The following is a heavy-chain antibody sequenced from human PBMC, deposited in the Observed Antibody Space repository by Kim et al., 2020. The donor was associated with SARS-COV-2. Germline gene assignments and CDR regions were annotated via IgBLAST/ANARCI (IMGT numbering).Heavy chain of an antibody. V-gene: IGHV3-7*03. CDR3: AKEASEV. J-gene: IGHJ4*02. D-gene: IGHD2-2*01. CDR2: IKHDGSEV. CDR1: GFTFSTYW. Sequence: GGSLRLSCAASGFTFSTYWMSWVRQPPGKGLEWVANIKHDGSEVYYVDSVKGRFTISRDNAKNSLYLQMNSLRAEDTALYYCAKEASEVGGQGTLVTVSS.